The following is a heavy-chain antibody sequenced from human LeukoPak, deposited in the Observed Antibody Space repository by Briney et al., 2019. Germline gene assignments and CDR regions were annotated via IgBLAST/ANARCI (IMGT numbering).Heavy chain of an antibody. D-gene: IGHD6-13*01. J-gene: IGHJ4*02. CDR3: ATGYSSTWYYFDY. V-gene: IGHV4-59*01. Sequence: SETLSLTCTVSGDSISSYYWSWIRQPPGKGLEWTGYIYHSGSTNYNPSLTSRVTITADTSKDQFSLKLASVTAADTAVYYCATGYSSTWYYFDYWGQGTLDTVSS. CDR1: GDSISSYY. CDR2: IYHSGST.